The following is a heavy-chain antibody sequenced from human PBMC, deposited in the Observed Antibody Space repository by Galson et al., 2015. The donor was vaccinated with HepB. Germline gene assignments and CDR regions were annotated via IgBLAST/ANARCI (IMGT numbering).Heavy chain of an antibody. D-gene: IGHD5-12*01. J-gene: IGHJ6*02. Sequence: SVKVSCKASGYTFTSYGISWVRQAPGQGLEWMGWISAYNGNTNYAQELQGRVTMTTDTSTSTAYMELRSLRSDDTAVYYCAREWDSGYDRYYYGMDVWGQGTTVTVSS. CDR1: GYTFTSYG. CDR2: ISAYNGNT. CDR3: AREWDSGYDRYYYGMDV. V-gene: IGHV1-18*04.